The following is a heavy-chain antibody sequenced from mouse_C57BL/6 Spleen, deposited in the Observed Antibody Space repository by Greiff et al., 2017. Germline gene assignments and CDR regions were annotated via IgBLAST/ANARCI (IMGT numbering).Heavy chain of an antibody. V-gene: IGHV1-18*01. CDR3: ATLRYLTY. Sequence: EVKLQESGPELVKPGASVKIPCKASGYTFTDYNMDWVKQSHGKSLEWIGDINPNNGGTIYNQKFKGKATLTVDKSSSTAYMELRSLTSEDTAVYYWATLRYLTYWGQGTLVTVSA. J-gene: IGHJ3*01. CDR2: INPNNGGT. CDR1: GYTFTDYN. D-gene: IGHD1-1*01.